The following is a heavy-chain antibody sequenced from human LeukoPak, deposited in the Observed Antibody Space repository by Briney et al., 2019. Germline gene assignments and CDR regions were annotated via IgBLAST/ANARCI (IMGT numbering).Heavy chain of an antibody. J-gene: IGHJ6*04. CDR2: FDPEDGET. D-gene: IGHD2-2*03. V-gene: IGHV1-24*01. Sequence: GASVKVSCKFSGYTLTELSMHWVRQAPGKGLEWMGGFDPEDGETIYAQKSQGRVTMTEDTSTDTAYMELSSLRSEDTAVYYCATDPGYCSSTSCYPYGMDVWGKGTTVTVSS. CDR1: GYTLTELS. CDR3: ATDPGYCSSTSCYPYGMDV.